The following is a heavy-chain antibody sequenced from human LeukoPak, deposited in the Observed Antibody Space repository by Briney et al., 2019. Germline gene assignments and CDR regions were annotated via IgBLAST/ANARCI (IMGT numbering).Heavy chain of an antibody. V-gene: IGHV1-2*02. D-gene: IGHD1-20*01. Sequence: GASVKVSCKASGYTFTGYYMHWVRQAPGQGLEWRGWINPNSGGTNYAQKFQGRVTMTRDTSISTAYMELSRLRSDDTAVYYCARRSDKWNDKFDYWGQGTLVTVSS. J-gene: IGHJ4*02. CDR3: ARRSDKWNDKFDY. CDR1: GYTFTGYY. CDR2: INPNSGGT.